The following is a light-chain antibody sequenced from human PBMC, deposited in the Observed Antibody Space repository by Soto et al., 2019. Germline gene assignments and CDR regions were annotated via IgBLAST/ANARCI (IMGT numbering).Light chain of an antibody. J-gene: IGKJ2*01. V-gene: IGKV4-1*01. CDR3: QFYEGSPVMYT. Sequence: DIVMTQSPDSLAVSLGERATINRKSSQNVLYSSNNKNYSAWYQQKPGQPPRLLVYWASPRESGVPDRLSGSGSGTDFTLTISRLEPEDFAVYYCQFYEGSPVMYTFGQGTKVDIK. CDR1: QNVLYSSNNKNY. CDR2: WAS.